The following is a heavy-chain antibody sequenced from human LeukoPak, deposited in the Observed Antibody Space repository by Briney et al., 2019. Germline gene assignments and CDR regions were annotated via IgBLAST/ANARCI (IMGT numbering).Heavy chain of an antibody. CDR1: GFTFNNYD. V-gene: IGHV3-23*01. CDR2: ISGSGDST. J-gene: IGHJ4*02. D-gene: IGHD3-10*01. CDR3: AEDRGIISDY. Sequence: GGSLRLSCAASGFTFNNYDMQWVRQAPGKGLEWVSAISGSGDSTYYADSVKGRFTISRDNSKNTLYLQMNSLRVEDTAVYYCAEDRGIISDYWGQGTLVTVSS.